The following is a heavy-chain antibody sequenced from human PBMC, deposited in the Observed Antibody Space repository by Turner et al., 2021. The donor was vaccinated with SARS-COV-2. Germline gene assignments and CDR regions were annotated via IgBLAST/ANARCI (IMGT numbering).Heavy chain of an antibody. CDR1: GGSITDKSYY. CDR3: ARRAAAAGRGNEYFHH. D-gene: IGHD6-13*01. Sequence: QLQLQESGPGLVKPSETLSLTCTVSGGSITDKSYYWVWIRQPPGKGLEWIGSKSYSGDSYYNPSLKSRVTISIDTSKNQFSLKLDSVTATDTAVYYCARRAAAAGRGNEYFHHWGQGTLVTVSS. CDR2: KSYSGDS. J-gene: IGHJ1*01. V-gene: IGHV4-39*01.